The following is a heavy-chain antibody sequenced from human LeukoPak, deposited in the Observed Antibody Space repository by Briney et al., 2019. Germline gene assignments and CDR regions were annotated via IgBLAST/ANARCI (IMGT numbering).Heavy chain of an antibody. J-gene: IGHJ4*02. CDR1: VDSVSSNNAS. CDR3: ARRRYYDYTGFFDY. V-gene: IGHV6-1*01. D-gene: IGHD3-22*01. Sequence: SQTHSLTCNISVDSVSSNNASWNWFRQSPSRGLERQGRTCYTSKWNNDYAVSLKSRITINPDTSKNHFSLQLNSVTAEDTAVYYCARRRYYDYTGFFDYWGQGTLVTVSS. CDR2: TCYTSKWNN.